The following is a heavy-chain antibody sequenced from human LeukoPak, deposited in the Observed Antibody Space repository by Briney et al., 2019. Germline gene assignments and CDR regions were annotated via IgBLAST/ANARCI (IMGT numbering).Heavy chain of an antibody. Sequence: GGSLRLSCAASGFTFSSYAMHWVRQAPGKGLEWVAVILYDESHKYYTDSVKGRFTIFRDNSKNTVYLQMNSLRGEDTAVYYCATSRGVFDYWGQGTLVTVSS. CDR3: ATSRGVFDY. D-gene: IGHD2-8*01. CDR1: GFTFSSYA. V-gene: IGHV3-30*04. CDR2: ILYDESHK. J-gene: IGHJ4*02.